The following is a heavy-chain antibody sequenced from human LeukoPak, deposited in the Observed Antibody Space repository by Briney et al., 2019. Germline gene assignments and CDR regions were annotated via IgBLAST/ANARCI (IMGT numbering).Heavy chain of an antibody. D-gene: IGHD3-22*01. CDR2: IFHREST. J-gene: IGHJ5*02. CDR3: AREERSAVGHITMTVAPLNWFDP. V-gene: IGHV4-30-2*01. Sequence: PSETLSLTCTVSGGSVSSGYYYWSWIRQPPGKGLGWIGYIFHRESTDYNPSLKSRVTISVDRPKNQFSLKLTSVTAADTAVYYCAREERSAVGHITMTVAPLNWFDPWGQGTLVTVSS. CDR1: GGSVSSGYYY.